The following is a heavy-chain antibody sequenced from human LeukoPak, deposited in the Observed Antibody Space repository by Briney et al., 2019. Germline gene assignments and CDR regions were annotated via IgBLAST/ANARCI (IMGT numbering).Heavy chain of an antibody. V-gene: IGHV4-39*01. CDR1: GGSITSSSFY. CDR2: IYYGGST. J-gene: IGHJ6*03. D-gene: IGHD6-25*01. CDR3: ARDVRRSGAFSLYYYYYYMDV. Sequence: PSETLSLTCTVSGGSITSSSFYWGWIRQPPGKGLEWIGSIYYGGSTYYNPSFKGRVTISVDTSKNQFSLKLSSVTAADTAVYYCARDVRRSGAFSLYYYYYYMDVWGKGTTVTVSS.